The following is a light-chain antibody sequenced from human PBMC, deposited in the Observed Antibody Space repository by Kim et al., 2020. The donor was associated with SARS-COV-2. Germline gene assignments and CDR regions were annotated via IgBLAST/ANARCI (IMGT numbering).Light chain of an antibody. J-gene: IGKJ2*01. CDR1: HSVDSN. CDR3: QQYSHWPPYT. Sequence: EIVMTQSPATLSVSPGERVTLSCRASHSVDSNLAWYQQKPGQAPRLLIYGASTRATDIPARFSGSGSGTEFTLIISSLQSEDFAVYYWQQYSHWPPYTCGQGTKLEI. CDR2: GAS. V-gene: IGKV3-15*01.